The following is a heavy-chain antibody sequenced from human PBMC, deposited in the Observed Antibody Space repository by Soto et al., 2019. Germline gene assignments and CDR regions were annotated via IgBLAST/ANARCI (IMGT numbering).Heavy chain of an antibody. CDR3: ARYCLAYCSGGSASKLEEFDY. V-gene: IGHV1-69*02. D-gene: IGHD2-15*01. Sequence: QVQLVQSGAEVKKPGSSVKVSCKASGGTFSSYTISWVRQAPGQGLEWMGRIIPILGIANYAQKFQGRVTITADKSTSTAYMELSSLRSEDTAVYYCARYCLAYCSGGSASKLEEFDYWGQGTLVTVSS. CDR1: GGTFSSYT. J-gene: IGHJ4*02. CDR2: IIPILGIA.